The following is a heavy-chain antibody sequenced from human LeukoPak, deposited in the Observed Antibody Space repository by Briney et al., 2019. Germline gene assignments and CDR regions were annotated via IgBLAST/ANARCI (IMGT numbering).Heavy chain of an antibody. CDR2: ITWNGGSV. V-gene: IGHV3-9*01. D-gene: IGHD5-12*01. CDR3: AREVATTGFDY. J-gene: IGHJ4*02. CDR1: GFTFDDHA. Sequence: GRSLRLSCAVSGFTFDDHAMHWVRQAPGKGLEWVSGITWNGGSVGYADSVKGRFTISRDNAKNSLYLQMNSLRAEDTAVYYCAREVATTGFDYWGQGTLVTVSS.